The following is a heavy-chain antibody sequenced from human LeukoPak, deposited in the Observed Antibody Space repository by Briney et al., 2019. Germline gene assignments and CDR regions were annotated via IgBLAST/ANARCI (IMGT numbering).Heavy chain of an antibody. V-gene: IGHV3-48*02. D-gene: IGHD1-1*01. CDR1: GFSFSSYS. CDR2: ISSSSRTI. J-gene: IGHJ6*02. CDR3: ARDHRNWNDPRVVDG. Sequence: GGSLRLSREASGFSFSSYSMNWVRQAPGKGLEWVSYISSSSRTIYYADSVKGRITISRDNAKNSLYLQMNSLRDEDTAVYYCARDHRNWNDPRVVDGWGQGTTVTVSS.